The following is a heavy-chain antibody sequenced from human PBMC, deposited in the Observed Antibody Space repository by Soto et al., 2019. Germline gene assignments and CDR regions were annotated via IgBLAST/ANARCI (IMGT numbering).Heavy chain of an antibody. J-gene: IGHJ6*02. CDR2: ISGSGGST. Sequence: GGSLRLSCAASGFTFSSYAMSWVRQAPGKGPEWVSAISGSGGSTYYADSVKGRFTISRDNSKNTLYLQMNSLRAEDTAVYYCAKGSRKQQLVMDVWGQGTTVTVSS. D-gene: IGHD6-13*01. CDR3: AKGSRKQQLVMDV. V-gene: IGHV3-23*01. CDR1: GFTFSSYA.